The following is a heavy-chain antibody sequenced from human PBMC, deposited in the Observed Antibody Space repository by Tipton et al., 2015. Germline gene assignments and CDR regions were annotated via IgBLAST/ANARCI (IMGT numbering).Heavy chain of an antibody. D-gene: IGHD3-16*01. J-gene: IGHJ4*02. V-gene: IGHV5-51*01. Sequence: QLVQSGAEVKKPGESLKISCQGSGYTFSSYWIAWVRQMPGKGLEWMGIIYPGDSETRYGPSFEGHVTISADKSISTAYLQWSSLKASDTAMYYCARRGDLDYWGQGTLVTVSS. CDR2: IYPGDSET. CDR1: GYTFSSYW. CDR3: ARRGDLDY.